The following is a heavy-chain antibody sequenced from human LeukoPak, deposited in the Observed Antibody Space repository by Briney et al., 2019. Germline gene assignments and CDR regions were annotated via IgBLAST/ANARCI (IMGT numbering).Heavy chain of an antibody. J-gene: IGHJ6*03. Sequence: GGSLRLSCAASGFTFSDYYMSWIRQAPGKGLEWVSCISASGNTIYYADSVKGRFTISRDNAKNSLYLQMNSLRAEDTAVYYCARDVRDSSSWHYYYYYMDVWGKGTTVTVSS. CDR1: GFTFSDYY. D-gene: IGHD6-13*01. CDR3: ARDVRDSSSWHYYYYYMDV. CDR2: ISASGNTI. V-gene: IGHV3-11*04.